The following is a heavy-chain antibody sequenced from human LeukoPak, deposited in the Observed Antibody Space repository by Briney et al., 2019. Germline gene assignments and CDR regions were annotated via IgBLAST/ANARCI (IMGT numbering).Heavy chain of an antibody. J-gene: IGHJ3*02. CDR2: IDDAGRTT. Sequence: GGSLRLSCAASGFAFNSYWMHWVRHAPGKGLVWVSGIDDAGRTTRYADSVKGRFTISRDNARNTLYLQMNSLRAEDTAVYYCAGWPSSSWYKVAAFGIWGQGTMVTVSS. CDR1: GFAFNSYW. D-gene: IGHD6-13*01. V-gene: IGHV3-74*01. CDR3: AGWPSSSWYKVAAFGI.